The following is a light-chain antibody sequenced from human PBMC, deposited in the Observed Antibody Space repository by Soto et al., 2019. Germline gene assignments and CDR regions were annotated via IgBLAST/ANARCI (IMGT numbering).Light chain of an antibody. V-gene: IGKV1-39*01. CDR3: QQSYSTLGYT. CDR1: QSISKY. CDR2: ASS. Sequence: DIQMTQSPSSLSASVGDRVTITCRASQSISKYLNWYQQKPGKAPKLLIFASSSLQSGVPSRFSGSGSGTDFTLTISSLQPEDFATYYCQQSYSTLGYTFGQGTKLEI. J-gene: IGKJ2*01.